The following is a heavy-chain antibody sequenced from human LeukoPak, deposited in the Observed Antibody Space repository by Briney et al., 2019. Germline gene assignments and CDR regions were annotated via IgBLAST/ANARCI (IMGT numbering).Heavy chain of an antibody. D-gene: IGHD3-22*01. CDR1: GFTFSNYA. CDR3: AKDFSGSGYYYFDY. J-gene: IGHJ4*02. Sequence: GESLTLSCAASGFTFSNYAMSWVRHPPGKGLEWDSGIDGSGGSRYHADSVKGRFTISRDNSKNTLYLQMNSLRAEDTAVYYCAKDFSGSGYYYFDYWGQGTLVTVSS. V-gene: IGHV3-23*01. CDR2: IDGSGGSR.